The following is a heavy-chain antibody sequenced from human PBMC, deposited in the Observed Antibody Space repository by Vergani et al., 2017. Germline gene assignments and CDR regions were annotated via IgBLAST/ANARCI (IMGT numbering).Heavy chain of an antibody. Sequence: EVQLVPSGAEVKTPGESLKISCKGSGYSFTSYWIGWVRQMPGKGLEWMGIIYPGDSDTRYSPSFQGQVTISADKSISTAYLQWSSLKASDTAMYYCARMSRDSSGWADFEYFQHWGQGTLVTVSS. V-gene: IGHV5-51*01. D-gene: IGHD6-19*01. J-gene: IGHJ1*01. CDR3: ARMSRDSSGWADFEYFQH. CDR2: IYPGDSDT. CDR1: GYSFTSYW.